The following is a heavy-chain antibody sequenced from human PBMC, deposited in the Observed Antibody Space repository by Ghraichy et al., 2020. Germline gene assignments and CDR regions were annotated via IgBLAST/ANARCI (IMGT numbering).Heavy chain of an antibody. J-gene: IGHJ4*02. CDR3: ARRTVWFGEWTYFDY. CDR2: IYYSGST. Sequence: SETLSLTCTVSGGSISSSSYYWGWIRQPPGKGLEWIGSIYYSGSTYYNPSLKSRVTISVDTSKNQFSLKLSSVTAADTAVYYCARRTVWFGEWTYFDYWGQGTLVTVSS. V-gene: IGHV4-39*01. CDR1: GGSISSSSYY. D-gene: IGHD3-10*01.